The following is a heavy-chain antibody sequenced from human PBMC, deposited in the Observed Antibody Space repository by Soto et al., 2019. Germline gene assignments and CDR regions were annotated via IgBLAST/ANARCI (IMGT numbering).Heavy chain of an antibody. J-gene: IGHJ4*02. CDR2: IYYSGST. V-gene: IGHV4-30-4*01. D-gene: IGHD2-2*02. CDR3: ARLYTGYESFDT. CDR1: GGSINSGDYY. Sequence: QVQLQESGPGLMKPSQTLSLTCSVSGGSINSGDYYWSWIRQPPGKGLEWVGYIYYSGSTYYRPSLQSRFAISIDTSKNQFSLKVTSVTAADTAVYYCARLYTGYESFDTWGQGTLVTVSS.